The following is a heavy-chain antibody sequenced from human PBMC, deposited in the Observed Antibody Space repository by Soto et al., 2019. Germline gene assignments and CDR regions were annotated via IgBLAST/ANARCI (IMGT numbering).Heavy chain of an antibody. V-gene: IGHV1-3*01. Sequence: QVQLVQSGVEVKKPGASVKVSCKASGYTFTSYAMHWVRQAPGQRLEWMGWINAGTGNTKYSQKFQGRVTITTDTSASTAYMELSSLRSEDTAVYYCASFNTVGVVTAMPLWGQGTMVIVSS. D-gene: IGHD2-21*02. CDR1: GYTFTSYA. J-gene: IGHJ3*01. CDR3: ASFNTVGVVTAMPL. CDR2: INAGTGNT.